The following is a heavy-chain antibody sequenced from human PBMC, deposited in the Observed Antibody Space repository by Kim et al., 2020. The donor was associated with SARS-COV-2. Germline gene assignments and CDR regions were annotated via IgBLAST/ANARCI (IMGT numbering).Heavy chain of an antibody. Sequence: SNKSCADSMKGRFTSARYNAKNSLYLQMNSLRAEDTAVYYCARDFEYFQHWGQGTLVTVSS. CDR3: ARDFEYFQH. V-gene: IGHV3-11*01. J-gene: IGHJ1*01. CDR2: SNK.